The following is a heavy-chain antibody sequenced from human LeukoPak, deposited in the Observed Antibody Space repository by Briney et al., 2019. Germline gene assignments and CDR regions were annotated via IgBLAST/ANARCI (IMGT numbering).Heavy chain of an antibody. D-gene: IGHD3-3*01. CDR3: ARVRFVEWLPFDY. CDR2: IYYSGST. Sequence: ASRTLSLTCTVSGGSISSGDYYWTWIRQHPGKGLEWIGSIYYSGSTYYNPSLKSPVTISIDTSKNQFSLRLSSVTAADTAVYYCARVRFVEWLPFDYWGQGTLVIVSS. CDR1: GGSISSGDYY. J-gene: IGHJ4*02. V-gene: IGHV4-31*01.